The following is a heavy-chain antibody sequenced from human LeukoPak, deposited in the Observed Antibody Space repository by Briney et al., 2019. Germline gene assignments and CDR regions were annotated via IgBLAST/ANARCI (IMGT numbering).Heavy chain of an antibody. D-gene: IGHD4-17*01. CDR1: GGSISSSSYY. CDR2: IYYSGST. V-gene: IGHV4-39*01. CDR3: ARHLTVYYFDY. J-gene: IGHJ4*02. Sequence: SETLSLTXTVSGGSISSSSYYWGWIRQPPGKGLEWIGSIYYSGSTYYNPSLKSRVTISVDTSKNQFSLKLSSVTAADTAVYYCARHLTVYYFDYWGQGTLVTVSS.